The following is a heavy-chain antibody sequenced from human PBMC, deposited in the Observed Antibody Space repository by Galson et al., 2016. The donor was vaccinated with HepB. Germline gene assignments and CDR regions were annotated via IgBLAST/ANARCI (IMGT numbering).Heavy chain of an antibody. D-gene: IGHD3/OR15-3a*01. V-gene: IGHV1-3*01. Sequence: SVKVSCKASGYTFTSRVVHWARQAPGQRLEWMGWINGGNGNTDYSQKFQGRVTFTRDTSASTAYMELSSLTSEDTAVYYCARGGSYVERVVMILGDYYYGMDVWGQGTTVTVSS. CDR2: INGGNGNT. J-gene: IGHJ6*02. CDR1: GYTFTSRV. CDR3: ARGGSYVERVVMILGDYYYGMDV.